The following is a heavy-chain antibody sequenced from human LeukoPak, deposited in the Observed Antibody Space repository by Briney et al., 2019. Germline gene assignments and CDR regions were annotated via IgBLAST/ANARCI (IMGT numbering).Heavy chain of an antibody. CDR2: IYYSGST. D-gene: IGHD2-8*01. Sequence: PSETLSLTCTVSGGSISSYYWSWIRQPPGKGLEWIGYIYYSGSTNYNPSLKSRVTISVDTSKNQFSLKLSSVTAADTAVYCCAREDAEVFDYWGQGTLVTVSS. V-gene: IGHV4-59*01. J-gene: IGHJ4*02. CDR1: GGSISSYY. CDR3: AREDAEVFDY.